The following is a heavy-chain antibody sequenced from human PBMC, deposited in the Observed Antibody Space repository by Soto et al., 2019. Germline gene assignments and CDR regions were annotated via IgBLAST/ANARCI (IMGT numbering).Heavy chain of an antibody. V-gene: IGHV4-30-4*01. CDR3: ARDTYYYGSGSYFKWFDP. CDR2: IYYSGST. Sequence: SETLSLTCTVSGGSTSSGDYYWSWIRQPPGKGLEWIGYIYYSGSTYYNPSLKSRVTISVDTSKNQFSLKLSSVTAADTAVYYCARDTYYYGSGSYFKWFDPWGQGTLVTVSS. J-gene: IGHJ5*02. D-gene: IGHD3-10*01. CDR1: GGSTSSGDYY.